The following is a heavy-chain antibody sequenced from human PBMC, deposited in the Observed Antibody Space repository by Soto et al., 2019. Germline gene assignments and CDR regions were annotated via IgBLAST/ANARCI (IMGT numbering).Heavy chain of an antibody. CDR3: ARVGGGVVVGGNWFDP. J-gene: IGHJ5*02. CDR2: IYYSGST. CDR1: GGSVSSGSYY. Sequence: QVQLQESGPGLVKPSETLSLTCTVSGGSVSSGSYYWSWIRQPPGKGLEWLGYIYYSGSTNYNPSLKRRVTISVDTSKNQFALKRSSVTAADTAVYYCARVGGGVVVGGNWFDPWGQGTLVTVSS. D-gene: IGHD6-19*01. V-gene: IGHV4-61*01.